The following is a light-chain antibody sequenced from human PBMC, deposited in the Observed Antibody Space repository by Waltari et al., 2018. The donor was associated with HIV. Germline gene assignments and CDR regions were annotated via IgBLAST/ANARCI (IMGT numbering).Light chain of an antibody. CDR1: SSDVGGYNY. J-gene: IGLJ3*02. V-gene: IGLV2-14*03. Sequence: QSALTQPASVSGSPGQSITISCTGTSSDVGGYNYVSWYQQHPGKAPKLMIYDVSNRPSGVSNRFSGSKSGNTASLTISGLQAEDEADYYCSSYTSSSWVFGGGTKQTVL. CDR3: SSYTSSSWV. CDR2: DVS.